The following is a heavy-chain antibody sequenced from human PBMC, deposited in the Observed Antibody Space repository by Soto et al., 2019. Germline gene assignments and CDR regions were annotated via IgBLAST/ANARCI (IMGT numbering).Heavy chain of an antibody. D-gene: IGHD2-15*01. CDR2: INPNSGGT. CDR1: GYTFTGYY. V-gene: IGHV1-2*02. J-gene: IGHJ3*02. CDR3: ARYLLGYSSGGSCYGAFDI. Sequence: ASVKVSCKASGYTFTGYYMHWVRQAPGQGLEWMGWINPNSGGTNYAQKFQGRVTMTRDTSISTAYMELSRLRSDDTAVYYCARYLLGYSSGGSCYGAFDIWRQGTMVTISS.